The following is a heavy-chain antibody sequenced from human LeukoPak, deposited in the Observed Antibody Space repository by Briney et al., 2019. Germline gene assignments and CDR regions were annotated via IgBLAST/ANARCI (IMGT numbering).Heavy chain of an antibody. CDR3: ARVWGYCGNTNCYQSFDY. Sequence: ASVKVSCKASGYTFTNYGISWVRQAPGQGLEGMGGITPYNGHTNYAQKIQGRVTMTTDTSTNTAYMDLRSLRSDDTAVYYCARVWGYCGNTNCYQSFDYWGQGTLVTVTS. D-gene: IGHD2-2*01. CDR1: GYTFTNYG. CDR2: ITPYNGHT. J-gene: IGHJ4*02. V-gene: IGHV1-18*01.